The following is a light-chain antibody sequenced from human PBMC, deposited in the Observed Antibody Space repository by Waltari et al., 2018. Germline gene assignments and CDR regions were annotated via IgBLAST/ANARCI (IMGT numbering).Light chain of an antibody. CDR3: QQYGSSPLT. J-gene: IGKJ1*01. Sequence: EIVLTQSPGTLSLSPGERATLSCRASQSVSSNNLAWYQQKPGQAPRPLIDGASSRATGIPDRFSGSGSGTDFTLTISRLEPEDFVVYYCQQYGSSPLTFGQGTKVEIK. V-gene: IGKV3-20*01. CDR2: GAS. CDR1: QSVSSNN.